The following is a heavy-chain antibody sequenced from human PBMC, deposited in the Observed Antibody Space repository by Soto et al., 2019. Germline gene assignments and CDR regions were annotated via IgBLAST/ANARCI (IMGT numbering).Heavy chain of an antibody. CDR3: ARAETQLGYCSRTNCLFDY. CDR1: GFTFSRHW. V-gene: IGHV3-74*01. CDR2: INGDGSST. D-gene: IGHD2-2*01. J-gene: IGHJ4*02. Sequence: PGGSLRLSCAASGFTFSRHWMHWVRQAPGKGLEWVSRINGDGSSTVYAEAVKGRFTISRDNAKNTLYLQMDSLRDEDTALYYCARAETQLGYCSRTNCLFDYWGQVSLVTVSS.